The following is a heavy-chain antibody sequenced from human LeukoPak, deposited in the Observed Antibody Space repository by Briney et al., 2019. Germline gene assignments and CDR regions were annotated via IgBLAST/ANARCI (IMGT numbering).Heavy chain of an antibody. CDR3: ATYINWVAGDV. J-gene: IGHJ6*02. CDR1: GFTFSESW. Sequence: GGSLRLSCAASGFTFSESWMTWVRQVPGQGLEWVAHINREGGGTQYVDSVKGRFTISRDNAKGSVYLQMNSLRAEDTAIYHCATYINWVAGDVWGQGTTVIVSS. V-gene: IGHV3-7*01. CDR2: INREGGGT. D-gene: IGHD1-1*01.